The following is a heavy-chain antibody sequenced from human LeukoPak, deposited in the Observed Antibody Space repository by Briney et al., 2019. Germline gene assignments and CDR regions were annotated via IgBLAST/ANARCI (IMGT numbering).Heavy chain of an antibody. D-gene: IGHD3-16*01. CDR2: IKQDGSEQ. J-gene: IGHJ4*02. Sequence: GGSLRLSCGASGFSFSMFWMTWVRQAPGKGLEWVVNIKQDGSEQYYVDSVKGRFTISRDNAKSSLYLQMNRLRVEDTAVYYCARLADYDYVWGSDFWGQGTLVTVSS. V-gene: IGHV3-7*01. CDR1: GFSFSMFW. CDR3: ARLADYDYVWGSDF.